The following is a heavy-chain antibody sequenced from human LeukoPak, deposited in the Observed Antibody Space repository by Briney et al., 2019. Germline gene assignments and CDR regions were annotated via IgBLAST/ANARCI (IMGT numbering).Heavy chain of an antibody. CDR2: IYHSGRT. CDR1: AYSISSGYY. J-gene: IGHJ5*02. V-gene: IGHV4-38-2*02. Sequence: SETLSLTCTVSAYSISSGYYWGWIRQPPGKGLEWIGSIYHSGRTYYNPSLKSRVTISVDTSKNQFSLKLSSVTAADTAVYYCARTPAHYDILTGYYTSNWFDPWGQGTLVTVSS. CDR3: ARTPAHYDILTGYYTSNWFDP. D-gene: IGHD3-9*01.